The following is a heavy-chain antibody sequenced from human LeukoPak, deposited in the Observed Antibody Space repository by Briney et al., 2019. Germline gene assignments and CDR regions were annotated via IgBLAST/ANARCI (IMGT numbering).Heavy chain of an antibody. CDR2: ISYDGSNK. V-gene: IGHV3-30*04. Sequence: GGSLRLSCAASGFTFSSYAMHWVRQAPGKGLEWVAVISYDGSNKYYADSVKGRFTISRDNSKNTLYLQMNSLRAEDTAGYYCARDRSKTVTTNLLVYWGQGTLVTVSS. CDR3: ARDRSKTVTTNLLVY. J-gene: IGHJ4*02. CDR1: GFTFSSYA. D-gene: IGHD4-17*01.